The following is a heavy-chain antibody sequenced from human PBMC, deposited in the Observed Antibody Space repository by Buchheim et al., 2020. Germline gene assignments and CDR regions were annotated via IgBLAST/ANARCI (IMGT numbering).Heavy chain of an antibody. J-gene: IGHJ4*02. Sequence: QVQVVESGGGVVQPGRSLRLSCAASGFTFRTYGMHWVRQAPGKGLEWVTVISHDGSDKEYADSVKGRFTISSDNSQNTLYLQMDSLSGEDTAVYFCAKEATDYGDGRRFFDSWGQGTL. D-gene: IGHD4-17*01. CDR2: ISHDGSDK. CDR3: AKEATDYGDGRRFFDS. V-gene: IGHV3-30*18. CDR1: GFTFRTYG.